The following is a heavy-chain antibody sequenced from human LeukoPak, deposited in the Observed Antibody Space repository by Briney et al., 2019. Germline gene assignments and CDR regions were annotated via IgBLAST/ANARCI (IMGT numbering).Heavy chain of an antibody. V-gene: IGHV3-30*18. Sequence: GRSLRLSCASSGFTFSNCGMYWVRQAPGKGLEWVAVISYDGSNKYYVDSVKGRFTISRDNSKNTLYLQMNSLRTEDTAVYYCAKGLDIVGVPFDYWGQGTLVTVSS. D-gene: IGHD1-26*01. CDR1: GFTFSNCG. J-gene: IGHJ4*02. CDR3: AKGLDIVGVPFDY. CDR2: ISYDGSNK.